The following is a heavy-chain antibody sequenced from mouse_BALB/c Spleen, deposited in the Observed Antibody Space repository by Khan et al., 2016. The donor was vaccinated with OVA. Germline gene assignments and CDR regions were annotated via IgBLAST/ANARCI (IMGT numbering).Heavy chain of an antibody. CDR2: ISYSGAP. CDR3: ARQNYYGYALDY. CDR1: GYSITSNYA. V-gene: IGHV3-2*02. D-gene: IGHD1-1*01. J-gene: IGHJ4*01. Sequence: EVQLQESGPSLVKPSQSLSLTCTVTGYSITSNYAWSWIRQFPGSKLEWMGYISYSGAPNYNPSLKSRISVTRDTSANQFFMQLNSVTTEDTATYFWARQNYYGYALDYWGQGTSVTVSS.